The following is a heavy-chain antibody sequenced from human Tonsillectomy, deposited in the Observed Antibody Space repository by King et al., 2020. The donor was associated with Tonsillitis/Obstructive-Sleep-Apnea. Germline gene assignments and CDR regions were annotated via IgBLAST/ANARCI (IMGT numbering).Heavy chain of an antibody. Sequence: VQLVESGGDLVQPGGSLRLSCAASGFSFSSYWMHWVRQAPGKGLMWVSRINVDGSSTSYADSVKGRFTISRDNAKNTLYLQLNSLRAEDAAVYCCTFGGGMPNYAFVFLGEGTMVTVS. D-gene: IGHD3-16*01. V-gene: IGHV3-74*01. J-gene: IGHJ3*01. CDR2: INVDGSST. CDR1: GFSFSSYW. CDR3: TFGGGMPNYAFVF.